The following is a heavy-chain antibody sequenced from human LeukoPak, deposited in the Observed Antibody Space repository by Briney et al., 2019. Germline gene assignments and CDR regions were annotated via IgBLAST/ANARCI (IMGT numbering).Heavy chain of an antibody. J-gene: IGHJ4*02. V-gene: IGHV4-39*07. CDR3: ARERSSWSYYFDY. CDR1: GGSVSSSSYY. D-gene: IGHD6-13*01. Sequence: SETLSLTCTVSGGSVSSSSYYWGWIRQPPGKGLEWIGSIYYSGSTYYNPPLKSRVTISVDTSKNQFSLKLSSVTAADTAVYYCARERSSWSYYFDYWGQGTLVTVSS. CDR2: IYYSGST.